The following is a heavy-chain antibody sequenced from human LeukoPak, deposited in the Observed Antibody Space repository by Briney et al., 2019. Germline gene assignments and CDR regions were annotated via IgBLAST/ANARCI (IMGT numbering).Heavy chain of an antibody. D-gene: IGHD3-22*01. Sequence: GESLQISCEGSGYSFTSYWIGWVRPLPGKGLEWMGIIYPGDSDTRYSPSFQGQVTISADKSISTAYLQWSSLKASDTAMYYCARGYYDSSGYYYRGFDYWGQGTLVTVSS. V-gene: IGHV5-51*01. J-gene: IGHJ4*02. CDR3: ARGYYDSSGYYYRGFDY. CDR2: IYPGDSDT. CDR1: GYSFTSYW.